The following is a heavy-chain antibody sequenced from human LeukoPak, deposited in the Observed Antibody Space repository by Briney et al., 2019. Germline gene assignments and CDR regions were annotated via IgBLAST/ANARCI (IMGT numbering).Heavy chain of an antibody. J-gene: IGHJ5*02. CDR1: GGTFSSYA. CDR3: ARDQVVVVPAARLAGGWFDP. Sequence: SVKVSCEASGGTFSSYAISWVRQAPGQGLEWMGGIIPIFGTANYAQKFQGRVTITTDESTSTAYMELSSLRSEDTAVYYCARDQVVVVPAARLAGGWFDPWGQGTLVTVSS. D-gene: IGHD2-2*01. V-gene: IGHV1-69*05. CDR2: IIPIFGTA.